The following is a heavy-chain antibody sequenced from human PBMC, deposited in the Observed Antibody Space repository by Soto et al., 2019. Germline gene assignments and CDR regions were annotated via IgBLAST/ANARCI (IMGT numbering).Heavy chain of an antibody. CDR3: AKVRRSMIVVARDAFDV. Sequence: EVQLLESGGGLVQPGGSLRLSCAASGFTFSSYAMKWVRQAPGEGLEWVSGISGNGGRTYYADSVKGRFTISRDNSKKMVYLQMNSLRDEDTAKYYCAKVRRSMIVVARDAFDVWGQGAMVTVSS. D-gene: IGHD3-22*01. V-gene: IGHV3-23*01. CDR1: GFTFSSYA. CDR2: ISGNGGRT. J-gene: IGHJ3*01.